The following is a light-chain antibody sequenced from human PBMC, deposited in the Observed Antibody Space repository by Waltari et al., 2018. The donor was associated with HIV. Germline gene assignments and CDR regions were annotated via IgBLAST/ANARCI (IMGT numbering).Light chain of an antibody. CDR2: RNY. CDR3: VSYDSRLDERL. J-gene: IGLJ3*02. V-gene: IGLV1-47*01. CDR1: TSNIQTEA. Sequence: QSVLTQPPSVSGTPGQTVTISCSGSTSNIQTEALYWYQQLPGTAPKLLLYRNYKRPSGVSDRFSCSKSGASASLVISGLRSEDEAHYYCVSYDSRLDERLFGGGTKLTVL.